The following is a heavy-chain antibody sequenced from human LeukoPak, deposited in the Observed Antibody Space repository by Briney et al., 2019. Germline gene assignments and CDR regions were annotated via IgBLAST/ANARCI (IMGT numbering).Heavy chain of an antibody. J-gene: IGHJ5*02. CDR1: GGSISSGSYY. CDR3: ARLLVPGWFDP. CDR2: IYTSEST. D-gene: IGHD2-2*01. V-gene: IGHV4-61*02. Sequence: SQTLSLTCTVSGGSISSGSYYWSWIRQPAGKGLEWIGRIYTSESTNYNPSLKSRVTISVDTSKNQFSLKLSSVTAADTAVYYCARLLVPGWFDPWGQGTLVTVSS.